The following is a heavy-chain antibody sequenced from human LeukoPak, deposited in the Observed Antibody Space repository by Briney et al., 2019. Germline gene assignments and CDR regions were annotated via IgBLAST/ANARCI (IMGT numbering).Heavy chain of an antibody. CDR3: ARCSSTSCYSFDY. V-gene: IGHV1-2*02. CDR2: INPNSGGT. J-gene: IGHJ4*02. D-gene: IGHD2-2*02. CDR1: GYTFTGYY. Sequence: ASVKVSCKASGYTFTGYYMHWARQAPGQGLEWMGWINPNSGGTNYAQKFQGRVTMTRGTSISTAYMELSRLRSDDTAVYYCARCSSTSCYSFDYWGQGTLVTVSS.